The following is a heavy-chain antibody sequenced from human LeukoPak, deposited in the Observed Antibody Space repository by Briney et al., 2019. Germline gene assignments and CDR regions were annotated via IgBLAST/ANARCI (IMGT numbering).Heavy chain of an antibody. V-gene: IGHV4-34*01. CDR1: GGSFSGYY. Sequence: SETLSLTCAVYGGSFSGYYWNWIRQPPGKGLEWIGEINHSGSTNYNPSLKSRVTISVDTSKNQFSLKLSSVTAADTAVYYCARRYNWNYFLRRRAEFDPWGQGTLVTVSS. J-gene: IGHJ5*02. D-gene: IGHD1-7*01. CDR2: INHSGST. CDR3: ARRYNWNYFLRRRAEFDP.